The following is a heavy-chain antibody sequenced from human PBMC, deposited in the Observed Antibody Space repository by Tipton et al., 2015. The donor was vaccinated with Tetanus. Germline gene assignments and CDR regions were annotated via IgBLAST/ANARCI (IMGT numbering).Heavy chain of an antibody. CDR3: AKDYSSSSWTWSKRYFDL. CDR1: GFTFSTYS. CDR2: IRNRGDAT. D-gene: IGHD6-6*01. Sequence: SLRLSCAASGFTFSTYSMNWVRQAPGKGLEWVSSIRNRGDATYYADSVKGRFTISRDSSESTLYLQMNSLRPEGAAVYFCAKDYSSSSWTWSKRYFDLWGRGTLVTVSS. V-gene: IGHV3-23*01. J-gene: IGHJ2*01.